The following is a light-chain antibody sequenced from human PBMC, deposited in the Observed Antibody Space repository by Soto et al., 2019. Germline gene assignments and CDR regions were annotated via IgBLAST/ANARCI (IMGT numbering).Light chain of an antibody. Sequence: EIVMTQSPATLPVSPGERATLSCRASQSISSYLAWYQQKPGQAPRLLIYDASNRATGIPARFSGSGSGADFTLTISSLEPEDFALYYCQQHINWPLTFGGGTKVDVK. CDR3: QQHINWPLT. V-gene: IGKV3-11*01. CDR2: DAS. J-gene: IGKJ4*01. CDR1: QSISSY.